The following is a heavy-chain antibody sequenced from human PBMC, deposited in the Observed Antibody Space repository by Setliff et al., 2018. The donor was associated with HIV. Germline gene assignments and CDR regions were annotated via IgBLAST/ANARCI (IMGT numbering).Heavy chain of an antibody. D-gene: IGHD3-10*01. Sequence: TSETLSLTCTVSGGSISGHYWSWIRQPPGRGLEWIGYIYSSGSTNFNPPLRSRVTISVDTSKNQFSLKLSSVTAADTAVYYCARHSGVASPNWFDPWGQGTLVTVSS. CDR2: IYSSGST. CDR3: ARHSGVASPNWFDP. V-gene: IGHV4-4*09. CDR1: GGSISGHY. J-gene: IGHJ5*02.